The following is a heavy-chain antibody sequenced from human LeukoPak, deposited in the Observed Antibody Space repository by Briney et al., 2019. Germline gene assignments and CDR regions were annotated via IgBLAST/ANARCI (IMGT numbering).Heavy chain of an antibody. V-gene: IGHV4-4*07. D-gene: IGHD4-17*01. CDR1: GGSMSSDY. CDR2: IYSSGSV. Sequence: SETLSLTCTVSGGSMSSDYWSWIRQPAGKGLEWIGRIYSSGSVTYNPSLKSRVTISVDTSKNQFSLKLSPVTAADTAVYYCARYVTTVTLHAFDIWGQGTMVTVSS. CDR3: ARYVTTVTLHAFDI. J-gene: IGHJ3*02.